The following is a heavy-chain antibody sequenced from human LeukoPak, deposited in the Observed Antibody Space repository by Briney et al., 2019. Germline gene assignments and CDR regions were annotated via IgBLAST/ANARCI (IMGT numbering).Heavy chain of an antibody. CDR2: IIPLFGTP. Sequence: ASVKVSCKASGGTFSSYTISWVRQAPGQGLEWMGGIIPLFGTPNYAQKFQGRVTITADKSTSTAYMELSSLRSEDTAVYYCARCPDWNYDGVPTRNYYFDYWGQGTLVTVSS. J-gene: IGHJ4*02. D-gene: IGHD1-7*01. CDR3: ARCPDWNYDGVPTRNYYFDY. V-gene: IGHV1-69*06. CDR1: GGTFSSYT.